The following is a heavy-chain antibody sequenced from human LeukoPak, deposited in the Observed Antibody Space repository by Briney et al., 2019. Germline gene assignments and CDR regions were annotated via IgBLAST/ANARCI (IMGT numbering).Heavy chain of an antibody. Sequence: GGSLRLSCAAGGFTFSTFGMNWVRQAPGKGLEWVSYITGSSSTIYYADSVKGRFTISRDNAKNSLYLQMNSLIDEDTAVYYCARASSGFDIWGQGTMVTVSS. CDR2: ITGSSSTI. V-gene: IGHV3-48*02. D-gene: IGHD3-10*01. CDR3: ARASSGFDI. CDR1: GFTFSTFG. J-gene: IGHJ3*02.